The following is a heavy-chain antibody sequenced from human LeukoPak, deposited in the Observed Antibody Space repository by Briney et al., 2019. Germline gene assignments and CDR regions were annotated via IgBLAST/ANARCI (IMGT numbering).Heavy chain of an antibody. CDR3: AKGYSSSWYAYFDY. CDR2: ISGSGGST. V-gene: IGHV3-23*01. J-gene: IGHJ4*02. Sequence: GGSLRLSCAASGFTFSSHSMNWVRQAPGKGLEWVSAISGSGGSTYYADSVKGRFTISRDNSKNTLYLQMNSLRAEDTAVYYCAKGYSSSWYAYFDYWGQGTPVTVSP. CDR1: GFTFSSHS. D-gene: IGHD6-13*01.